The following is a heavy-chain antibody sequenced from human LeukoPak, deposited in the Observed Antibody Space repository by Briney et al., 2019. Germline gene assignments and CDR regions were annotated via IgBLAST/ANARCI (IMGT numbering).Heavy chain of an antibody. J-gene: IGHJ3*01. V-gene: IGHV4-59*02. CDR3: ARLVNNDNSGDPDTFDV. D-gene: IGHD2-21*02. Sequence: PSETLSLTCAVSGGSVSRHYWSWIRQPPGKGLEWIGYIYYSGKTYYIPSPHNRITISVDTSNNDFSLKLTSVTAADTAVYYCARLVNNDNSGDPDTFDVWGHGTMVTVSS. CDR1: GGSVSRHY. CDR2: IYYSGKT.